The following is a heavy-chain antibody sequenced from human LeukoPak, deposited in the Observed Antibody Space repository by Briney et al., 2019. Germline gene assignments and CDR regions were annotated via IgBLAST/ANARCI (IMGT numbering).Heavy chain of an antibody. V-gene: IGHV3-15*01. J-gene: IGHJ4*02. CDR2: IKSKTDGGTT. D-gene: IGHD6-13*01. CDR3: AIWQQLD. CDR1: GFTFSNAW. Sequence: PGGSLRLSCAASGFTFSNAWMSWVRQAPGKGLEWVGCIKSKTDGGTTDYAAPVKGRFTISRDDSKSTLYLQMNSLKTEDTAVYYCAIWQQLDWGQGTLVTVSS.